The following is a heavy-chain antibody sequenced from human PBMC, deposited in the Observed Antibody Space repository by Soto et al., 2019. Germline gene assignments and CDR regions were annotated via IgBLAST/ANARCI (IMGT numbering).Heavy chain of an antibody. CDR1: GYTFTSHD. Sequence: QVQLVQSGAEVKKSGASVKVSCKASGYTFTSHDINWVRQATGQGLEWMGWMNPNSGNTGYAQKFQGRVTMTRNTYISTAYLELRSLRSEDTAVYYCARGDYGNYARFDYWGQGTLVTVSS. D-gene: IGHD4-17*01. J-gene: IGHJ4*02. CDR3: ARGDYGNYARFDY. V-gene: IGHV1-8*01. CDR2: MNPNSGNT.